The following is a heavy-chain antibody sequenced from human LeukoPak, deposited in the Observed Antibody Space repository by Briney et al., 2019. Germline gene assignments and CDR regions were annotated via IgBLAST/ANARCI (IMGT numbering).Heavy chain of an antibody. J-gene: IGHJ4*02. CDR1: GGSFSGYY. D-gene: IGHD2-15*01. CDR3: ARDDCSGGSCYYFDY. CDR2: IYYSGGT. V-gene: IGHV4-39*07. Sequence: SETLSLTCTVYGGSFSGYYWAWIRQPPGKGLEWIGTIYYSGGTYYNPSLESRVTVSVNTSKNEFSLKLSSVTAADTAVYYCARDDCSGGSCYYFDYWGQGTLVTVSS.